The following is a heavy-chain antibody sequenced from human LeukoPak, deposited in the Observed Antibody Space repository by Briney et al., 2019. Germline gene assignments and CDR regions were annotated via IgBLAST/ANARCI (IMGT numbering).Heavy chain of an antibody. Sequence: ASVKVSCKASGYTFTSYAMHWVRQAPGQRLEWMGWINAGNGNTKYSQKFQGRVTITRDTSASTAYMELSSLRSEDTAVYYCARDTYYYVYFDYWGQGTLVTVSS. CDR1: GYTFTSYA. D-gene: IGHD3-10*02. V-gene: IGHV1-3*01. CDR2: INAGNGNT. CDR3: ARDTYYYVYFDY. J-gene: IGHJ4*02.